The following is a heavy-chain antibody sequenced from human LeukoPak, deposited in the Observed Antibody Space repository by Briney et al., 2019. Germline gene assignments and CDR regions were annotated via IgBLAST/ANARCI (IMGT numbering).Heavy chain of an antibody. CDR1: GYSFSSHW. CDR2: IDPSDAYI. Sequence: GESLRISCTGSGYSFSSHWITWVRQMPGKGLEWMGRIDPSDAYINYNPSFQGHVTISADKSISTAYLQCSSLRASDTAMYYCARRILYGDYFYFDYWGQGTLVTVSS. V-gene: IGHV5-10-1*01. J-gene: IGHJ4*02. D-gene: IGHD4-17*01. CDR3: ARRILYGDYFYFDY.